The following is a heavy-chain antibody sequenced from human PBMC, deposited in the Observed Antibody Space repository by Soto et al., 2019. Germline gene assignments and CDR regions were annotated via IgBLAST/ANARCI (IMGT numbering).Heavy chain of an antibody. CDR3: AELDGALDC. D-gene: IGHD6-6*01. CDR1: VDSFSSHY. J-gene: IGHJ4*02. CDR2: IFHTGNT. V-gene: IGHV4-59*11. Sequence: SETLSLTCIFSVDSFSSHYWAWIRQPPGKRLEWVAYIFHTGNTNYNPSLKSRVTISVDTSRNQFSLKLRSVTPADTALYYCAELDGALDCWGPGTLVTVSS.